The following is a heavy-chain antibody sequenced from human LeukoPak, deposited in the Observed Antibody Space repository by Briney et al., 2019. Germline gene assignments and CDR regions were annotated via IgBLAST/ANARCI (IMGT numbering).Heavy chain of an antibody. CDR2: ISAYNGNT. CDR3: AREGGWELDYYYGMDV. D-gene: IGHD1-26*01. V-gene: IGHV1-18*01. CDR1: GYTFTSYG. Sequence: GASVKVSCKASGYTFTSYGISWVRQAPGQGLEWMGWISAYNGNTNYAQKLQGRVTMTTDTSTSTAYMELRSLRFDDTAVYYCAREGGWELDYYYGMDVWGQGTTVTVSS. J-gene: IGHJ6*02.